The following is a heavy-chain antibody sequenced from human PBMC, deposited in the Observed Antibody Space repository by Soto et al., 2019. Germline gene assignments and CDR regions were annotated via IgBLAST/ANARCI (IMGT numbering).Heavy chain of an antibody. D-gene: IGHD3-10*01. CDR3: ARGSEVASRQLFDF. Sequence: QVQLVQSGAEVRKPGASVRISCKASGYTFTFYYIHWVRQAPGQGLEWMGTVNPSYGDTAYSQKFQVGVTLTGDTSTPIVYMDLSCLRSEDTAVYFCARGSEVASRQLFDFWGQGSLVSVSS. V-gene: IGHV1-46*01. J-gene: IGHJ5*01. CDR1: GYTFTFYY. CDR2: VNPSYGDT.